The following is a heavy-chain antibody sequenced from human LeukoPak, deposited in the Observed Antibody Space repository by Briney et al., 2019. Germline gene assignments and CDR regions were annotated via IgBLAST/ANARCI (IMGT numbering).Heavy chain of an antibody. V-gene: IGHV3-11*01. D-gene: IGHD1-1*01. Sequence: GGSLRLSCAASEFTFSDYYMSWIRQAPRKGLEWISFITNSGNTVYYADSVKGRFTISRDNAKNSLYPQMNSLRDEDTAVYYCATDGTTRRYYYYYMDVWGKGTTVTISS. CDR2: ITNSGNTV. CDR1: EFTFSDYY. J-gene: IGHJ6*03. CDR3: ATDGTTRRYYYYYMDV.